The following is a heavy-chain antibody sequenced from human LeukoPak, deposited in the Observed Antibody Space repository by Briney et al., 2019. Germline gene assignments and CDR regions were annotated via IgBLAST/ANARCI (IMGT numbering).Heavy chain of an antibody. CDR3: ARSQGYSYGFDY. Sequence: GGSLRLSCAPSVFTFSSYSMNWVRQAPGKGLEWVAVISYDGSNKYYADSVKGRFTISRDNSKNTLYLQMNSLRAEDTAVYYCARSQGYSYGFDYWGQGTLVTVSS. V-gene: IGHV3-30*03. CDR2: ISYDGSNK. J-gene: IGHJ4*02. CDR1: VFTFSSYS. D-gene: IGHD5-18*01.